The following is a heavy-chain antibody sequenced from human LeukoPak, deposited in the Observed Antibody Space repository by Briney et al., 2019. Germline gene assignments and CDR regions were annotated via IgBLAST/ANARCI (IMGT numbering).Heavy chain of an antibody. D-gene: IGHD1-26*01. Sequence: SETLSLTCTVSGGSISSYYWSWIRQPPGKGLEWIGYIYYSGSTNNNPSLKSRVTISVDTSKNQFSLKLSSVTAADTAVYYCARAERGSPFDYWGQGTLVTVSS. CDR2: IYYSGST. V-gene: IGHV4-59*08. CDR3: ARAERGSPFDY. CDR1: GGSISSYY. J-gene: IGHJ4*02.